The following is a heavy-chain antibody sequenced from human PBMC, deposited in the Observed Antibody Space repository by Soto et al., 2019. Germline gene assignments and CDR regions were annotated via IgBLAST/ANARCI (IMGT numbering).Heavy chain of an antibody. CDR1: GFTFFYYA. D-gene: IGHD3-10*01. J-gene: IGHJ3*02. Sequence: RSCTGCGFTFFYYAMICFLQAPGKGLDCLCFIRSKAYGLTTEYAASVKGRFTISRDDSKSIAYMQMNSLKTEDTAVYYCNSIVNVLIWLAETNHDFDIWGQGTMVTV. CDR3: NSIVNVLIWLAETNHDFDI. V-gene: IGHV3-49*03. CDR2: IRSKAYGLTT.